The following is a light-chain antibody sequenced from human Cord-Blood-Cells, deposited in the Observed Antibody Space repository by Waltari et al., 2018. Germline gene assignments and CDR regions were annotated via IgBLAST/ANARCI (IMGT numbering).Light chain of an antibody. CDR3: QAWDSSTYV. V-gene: IGLV3-1*01. CDR1: KLGDKY. Sequence: SYELTQPPSVSVSPGQTASITCSGPKLGDKYACWYQQKPGQSPVLVIYQDSKRPSGIPERFSGSNCGNTATLTISGTQAMDEADYYGQAWDSSTYVFGTGTKVTVL. CDR2: QDS. J-gene: IGLJ1*01.